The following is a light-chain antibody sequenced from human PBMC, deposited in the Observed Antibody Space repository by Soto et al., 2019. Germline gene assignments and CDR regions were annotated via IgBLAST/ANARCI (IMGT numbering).Light chain of an antibody. CDR1: QSVGSN. CDR3: QQYGSSGT. J-gene: IGKJ1*01. V-gene: IGKV3-15*01. Sequence: EIVMTQSPATLSVSPGDRATLSCRASQSVGSNLAWYQQRPGQTPRLLIFGASTRATAIPGRFSGSGSGTDFTLTISRLEPEDFAVYYCQQYGSSGTFGQGTKVDIK. CDR2: GAS.